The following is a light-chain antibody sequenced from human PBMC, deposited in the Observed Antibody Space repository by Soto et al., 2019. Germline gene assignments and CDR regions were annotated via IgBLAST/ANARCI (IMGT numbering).Light chain of an antibody. J-gene: IGKJ5*01. Sequence: DIQLTQSPSCLSASVGDRVTITCRASQGIRSYLAWYQQKPGKAPKLLIYAPSTLQSGVTSRFSGSGAGTEFTLTISSMQPEDFATYYCQQLNSYPRITFGQGTRLEIK. CDR1: QGIRSY. CDR3: QQLNSYPRIT. CDR2: APS. V-gene: IGKV1-9*01.